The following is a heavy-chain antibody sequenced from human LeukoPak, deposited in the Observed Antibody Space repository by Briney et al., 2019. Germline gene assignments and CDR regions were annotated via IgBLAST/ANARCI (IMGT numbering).Heavy chain of an antibody. CDR1: GYTFTGYY. D-gene: IGHD6-13*01. V-gene: IGHV1-2*02. Sequence: ASVKVSCKAYGYTFTGYYMHWVRQAPGQWLEWMGWINPNSGGTNYAQKFQGRVTMTRDTSISTAYMELSRLRSDDTAVYYCVRDPSSSWYGGYNYWGQGTLVTVSS. CDR2: INPNSGGT. CDR3: VRDPSSSWYGGYNY. J-gene: IGHJ4*02.